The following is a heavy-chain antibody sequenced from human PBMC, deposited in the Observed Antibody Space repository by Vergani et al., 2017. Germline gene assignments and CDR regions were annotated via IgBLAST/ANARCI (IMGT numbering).Heavy chain of an antibody. CDR2: INHSGST. D-gene: IGHD5-12*01. V-gene: IGHV4-34*01. J-gene: IGHJ2*01. Sequence: QVQLQQWGAGLLKPSETLSLTCTVYGGSFSGYFWTWIRQPPGKGLEWIGEINHSGSTNYNPSLESRVTISVDTSKNQFSLKLSSVTAADTAVYYCARLVATKQSWYFDLWGRGTLVTVSS. CDR1: GGSFSGYF. CDR3: ARLVATKQSWYFDL.